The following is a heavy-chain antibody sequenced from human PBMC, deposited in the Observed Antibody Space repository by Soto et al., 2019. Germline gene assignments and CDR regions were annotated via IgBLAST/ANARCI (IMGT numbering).Heavy chain of an antibody. J-gene: IGHJ4*01. Sequence: SVKVSCKTSGGTFSSYAISWVRQAPGQGLEWMGWIIPIFGTANYAQKFQGRVTITADESTSTAYMELSSLRSEDTAVYYCARDPGPYRGGDCSPARGGFDYWG. CDR2: IIPIFGTA. V-gene: IGHV1-69*13. CDR1: GGTFSSYA. D-gene: IGHD2-21*02. CDR3: ARDPGPYRGGDCSPARGGFDY.